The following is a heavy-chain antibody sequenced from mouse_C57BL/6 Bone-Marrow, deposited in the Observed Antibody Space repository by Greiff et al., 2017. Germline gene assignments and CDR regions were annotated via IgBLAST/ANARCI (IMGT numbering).Heavy chain of an antibody. D-gene: IGHD2-4*01. CDR3: TDDYDNY. CDR1: GYTFTDYE. J-gene: IGHJ2*01. V-gene: IGHV1-15*01. CDR2: IDPEPGGT. Sequence: QVQLQQSGAELVRPGASVTLSCKASGYTFTDYEMHWVKQTPVHGLEWIGAIDPEPGGTAYNQKFKGKAILTADKSSSTAYMELRSLTSEDSAVYYCTDDYDNYWGQGTTLTVSS.